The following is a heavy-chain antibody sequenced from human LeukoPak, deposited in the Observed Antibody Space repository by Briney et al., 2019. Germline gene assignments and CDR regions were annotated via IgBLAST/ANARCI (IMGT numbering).Heavy chain of an antibody. V-gene: IGHV6-1*01. CDR1: GDSVSSDTTA. J-gene: IGHJ4*02. CDR2: TYYRSKWYY. Sequence: KASQTLSLTCAISGDSVSSDTTAWNWIRQSPSGGLEWLGRTYYRSKWYYDYALSVKSRSTINPDTSENQFSLQLNSVTPDDTAVYYCARDGTWRLDYWGQGILVTVSS. CDR3: ARDGTWRLDY. D-gene: IGHD2-15*01.